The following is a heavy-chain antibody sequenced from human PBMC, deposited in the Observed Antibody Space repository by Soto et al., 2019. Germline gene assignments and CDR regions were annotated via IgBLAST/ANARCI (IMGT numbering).Heavy chain of an antibody. J-gene: IGHJ3*02. CDR1: GGFVSSGSYY. Sequence: QVQLQQWGAGLLKPSETLSLTCAVYGGFVSSGSYYWSWIRQPPGKRLEWFGEMSHSGGTHFNPSLKSRVTISVDTSKNQFSLKMSSVTAADTALYYCARVERGTATTVVDAFDIWGPGTMVTVSS. V-gene: IGHV4-34*01. CDR3: ARVERGTATTVVDAFDI. CDR2: MSHSGGT. D-gene: IGHD1-1*01.